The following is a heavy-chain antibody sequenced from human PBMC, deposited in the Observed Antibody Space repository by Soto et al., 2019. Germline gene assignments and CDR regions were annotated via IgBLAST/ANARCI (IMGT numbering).Heavy chain of an antibody. J-gene: IGHJ4*02. Sequence: GGFLRLSCAASGFTFRTYSRNWVRQAPGKGLEWVAGIFPGGSTYYANSVKGRFTISRDHSQSSVFLQMSSLRDEDTAVYYCAKDRQPDGIWTFDLWGQGTLVTVSS. D-gene: IGHD3-9*01. CDR3: AKDRQPDGIWTFDL. CDR2: IFPGGST. CDR1: GFTFRTYS. V-gene: IGHV3-23*03.